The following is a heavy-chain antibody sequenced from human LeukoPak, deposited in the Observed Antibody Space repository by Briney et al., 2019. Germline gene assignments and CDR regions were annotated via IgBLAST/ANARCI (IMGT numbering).Heavy chain of an antibody. CDR3: ARDLSGGGYGMDV. J-gene: IGHJ6*02. CDR1: GFTFSGFS. Sequence: GGSLRLSCAASGFTFSGFSLNWVRQAPGKGLEWVAVIWYDGSNKYYADSVKGRFTISRDNSKNTLYLQMNSLRAEDTAVYYCARDLSGGGYGMDVWGQGTTVTVSS. V-gene: IGHV3-33*08. D-gene: IGHD3-16*01. CDR2: IWYDGSNK.